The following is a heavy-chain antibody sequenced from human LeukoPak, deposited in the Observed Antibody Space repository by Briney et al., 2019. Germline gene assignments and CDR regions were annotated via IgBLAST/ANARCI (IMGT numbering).Heavy chain of an antibody. J-gene: IGHJ4*02. CDR3: ARARWYSSDY. CDR1: GFTFSGHW. D-gene: IGHD5-24*01. V-gene: IGHV3-74*01. CDR2: TNSDGSST. Sequence: GGSLRLSCAVSGFTFSGHWMFWVRQAPGKGLVWFSSTNSDGSSTGYTDSVKGRFTVSRDNSKNTLYLQMNSLRAEDTGVYYCARARWYSSDYWGQGTLVTVSS.